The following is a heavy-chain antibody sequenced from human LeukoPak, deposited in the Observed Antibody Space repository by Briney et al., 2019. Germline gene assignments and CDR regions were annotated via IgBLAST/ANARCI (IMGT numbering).Heavy chain of an antibody. Sequence: SQTLSLTCAISGDSVSSNSAVWNWIRQSPSRGLEWLGRTYYRFKWYNDYAVSVKSRITINPDTSKNQFSLQLNSVTPEDTAVYYCARGGWHDAFDIWGQGTMVTVSS. V-gene: IGHV6-1*01. CDR2: TYYRFKWYN. CDR1: GDSVSSNSAV. D-gene: IGHD6-19*01. J-gene: IGHJ3*02. CDR3: ARGGWHDAFDI.